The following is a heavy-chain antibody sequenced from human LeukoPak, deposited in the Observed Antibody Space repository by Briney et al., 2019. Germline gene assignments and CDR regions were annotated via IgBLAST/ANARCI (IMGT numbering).Heavy chain of an antibody. Sequence: ATVKVSCKASGYTFTSYGISWVRQAPGQGLEWKGWISAYNGNTNYAQKLQGGVTMTTDTSTSTAYMELRSLRSDDTAVYYCAVSRGGLTTYYFDYWGQGTLVTVSS. CDR2: ISAYNGNT. CDR1: GYTFTSYG. CDR3: AVSRGGLTTYYFDY. D-gene: IGHD1-14*01. V-gene: IGHV1-18*01. J-gene: IGHJ4*02.